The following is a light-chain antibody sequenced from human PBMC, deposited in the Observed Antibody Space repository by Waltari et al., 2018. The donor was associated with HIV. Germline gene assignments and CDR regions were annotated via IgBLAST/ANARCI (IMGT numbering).Light chain of an antibody. CDR1: SSNIWEGYD. Sequence: QSVLTQPPSVSGAPGQRVSISCTGSSSNIWEGYDVHCYQEPPGTAPKLLLYGDNNRPSGVPDRFSGSKSGTPASLAITGLQFEDEADYYCQSYDSSLSAWVFGGGTKLTGL. J-gene: IGLJ3*02. V-gene: IGLV1-40*01. CDR3: QSYDSSLSAWV. CDR2: GDN.